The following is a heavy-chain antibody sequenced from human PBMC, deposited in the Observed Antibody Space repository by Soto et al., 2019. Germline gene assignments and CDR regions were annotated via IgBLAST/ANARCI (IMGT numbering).Heavy chain of an antibody. CDR2: ISAYNGNT. Sequence: ASVKVSCKASGYTFTSYGISWVRQAPGQGLEWMGWISAYNGNTNYAQKLQGRVTMTTDTSTSTAYMELRSLRSDDTAVYYCARDLYDFWSGYYTDYYFDYWGQGTLVTVSS. J-gene: IGHJ4*02. V-gene: IGHV1-18*01. CDR3: ARDLYDFWSGYYTDYYFDY. D-gene: IGHD3-3*01. CDR1: GYTFTSYG.